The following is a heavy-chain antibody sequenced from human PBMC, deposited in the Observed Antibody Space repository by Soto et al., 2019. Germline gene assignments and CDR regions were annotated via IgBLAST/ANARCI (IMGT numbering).Heavy chain of an antibody. V-gene: IGHV1-18*01. CDR3: ARGVLLWVGEDSGMDV. J-gene: IGHJ6*02. CDR2: ISAYNGNT. D-gene: IGHD3-10*01. CDR1: GYTFTSYG. Sequence: ASVKVSCKASGYTFTSYGISWVRQAPGQGLEWMGWISAYNGNTNYAQKLQGRVTMTTDTSTSTAYMELRSLRSDDTAVFYCARGVLLWVGEDSGMDVWGQGTTVTVSS.